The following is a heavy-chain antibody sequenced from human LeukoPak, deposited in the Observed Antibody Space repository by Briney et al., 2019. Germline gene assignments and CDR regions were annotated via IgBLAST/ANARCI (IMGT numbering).Heavy chain of an antibody. V-gene: IGHV1-18*01. CDR3: ARDIIKSSGCFGY. Sequence: GGSVTVSCKASGYTFTSYGISWVRQAPGQGLEWMGCISGYNGNTNYAQKLQGRVTITTDTSTSTAYMEMKSLRSDDTAVYYCARDIIKSSGCFGYWGQGTLVTVSS. CDR2: ISGYNGNT. D-gene: IGHD6-19*01. CDR1: GYTFTSYG. J-gene: IGHJ4*02.